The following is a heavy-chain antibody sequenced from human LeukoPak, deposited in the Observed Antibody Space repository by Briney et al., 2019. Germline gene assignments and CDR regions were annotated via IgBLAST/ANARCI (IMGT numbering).Heavy chain of an antibody. CDR2: IYYSGST. CDR1: GGSISNYY. J-gene: IGHJ5*02. D-gene: IGHD2-2*01. CDR3: ARDHSGYCSSTSCRHNWFDP. Sequence: SETLSLTCTVSGGSISNYYWSWIRQPPGKGLEWIGYIYYSGSTNYNPSLKSRVTISVDTSKNQFSLKLSSVTAADTAVYYCARDHSGYCSSTSCRHNWFDPWGQGTLVTVSS. V-gene: IGHV4-59*01.